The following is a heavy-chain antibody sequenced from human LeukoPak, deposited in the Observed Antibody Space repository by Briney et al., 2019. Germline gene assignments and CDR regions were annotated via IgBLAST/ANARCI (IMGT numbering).Heavy chain of an antibody. CDR3: VRCVVVTPAAFDI. D-gene: IGHD2-15*01. CDR2: ISSSSSYT. CDR1: GFTFSDYY. J-gene: IGHJ3*02. V-gene: IGHV3-11*03. Sequence: GGSLRLSCAASGFTFSDYYMSWIRQAPGKGLEWVSYISSSSSYTNYADSVKGRFTISRDNAKNSRYLRMNSLRDEDTAGYDCVRCVVVTPAAFDIWGQGTMVTVSP.